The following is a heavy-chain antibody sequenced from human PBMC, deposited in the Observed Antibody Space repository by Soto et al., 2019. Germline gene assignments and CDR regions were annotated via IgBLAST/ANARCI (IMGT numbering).Heavy chain of an antibody. CDR2: ILPIFGTA. J-gene: IGHJ3*02. V-gene: IGHV1-69*01. CDR3: AAYQNYGAFDI. CDR1: GGTFSSYA. Sequence: QVQLVQSGAEVKKPGSSVKVSCKASGGTFSSYAISWVRQAPGQGLEWMGGILPIFGTANYAQKFKGRVTITADESTSTVYMELSSLRAEDTAVYYCAAYQNYGAFDIWGQGTMVTVSS. D-gene: IGHD1-7*01.